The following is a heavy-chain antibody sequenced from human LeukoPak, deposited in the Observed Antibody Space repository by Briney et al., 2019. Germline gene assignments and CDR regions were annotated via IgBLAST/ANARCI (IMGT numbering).Heavy chain of an antibody. CDR1: GGSISSSSYY. CDR3: ARQQYRGVMLMRFDY. CDR2: IYYSGST. D-gene: IGHD3-10*01. V-gene: IGHV4-39*01. Sequence: SETLSLTCTVSGGSISSSSYYWGWIRQPPGKGLEWIGSIYYSGSTYYNPSLKSRVTISVDTSKNQFSLKLSSVTAADTAVYYCARQQYRGVMLMRFDYWGQGTLVTVSS. J-gene: IGHJ4*02.